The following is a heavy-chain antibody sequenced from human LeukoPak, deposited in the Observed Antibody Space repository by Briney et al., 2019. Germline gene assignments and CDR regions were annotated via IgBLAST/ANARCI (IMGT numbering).Heavy chain of an antibody. Sequence: GGSLRLSCAASGFTFSNAWMSWVRQAPGKGLEWVGRIKSKTDGGTTDYAAPVKGRFTISRDDSKNTLYLQMNSLKTEDTAVYYCTTSELRYFDDDAFDIWGQGTMVTVSS. D-gene: IGHD3-9*01. CDR1: GFTFSNAW. CDR2: IKSKTDGGTT. V-gene: IGHV3-15*01. J-gene: IGHJ3*02. CDR3: TTSELRYFDDDAFDI.